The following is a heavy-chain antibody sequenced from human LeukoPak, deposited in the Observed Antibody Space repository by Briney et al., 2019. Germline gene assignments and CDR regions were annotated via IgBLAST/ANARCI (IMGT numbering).Heavy chain of an antibody. CDR2: IRSSGSLI. J-gene: IGHJ3*02. V-gene: IGHV3-48*04. CDR1: GFTFSGYN. Sequence: GGSLRLSCAASGFTFSGYNMDWVRQAPGKGLEWVAFIRSSGSLIYYAESVKGRFTISRDNSRNSLYLQMNSLRVEDTAVYYCARNFYETTGFYYDAFDIWGQGTAVTVSS. CDR3: ARNFYETTGFYYDAFDI. D-gene: IGHD3-22*01.